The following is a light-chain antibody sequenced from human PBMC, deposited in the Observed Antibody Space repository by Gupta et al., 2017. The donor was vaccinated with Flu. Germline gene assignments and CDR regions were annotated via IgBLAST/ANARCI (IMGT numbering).Light chain of an antibody. CDR2: EDS. CDR1: DIGRKT. Sequence: SYVLTQPPSVSVAPGQTARVTCGGRDIGRKTVHWFQHKPGQAPVLVVREDSDRPSGIPERFSGSNSGNTATLTISSVEAGDEADCYCQVWDNSREQYVFGSGTKVTVL. CDR3: QVWDNSREQYV. J-gene: IGLJ1*01. V-gene: IGLV3-21*02.